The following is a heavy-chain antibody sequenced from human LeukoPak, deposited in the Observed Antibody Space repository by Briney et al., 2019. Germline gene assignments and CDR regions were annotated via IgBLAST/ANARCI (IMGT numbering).Heavy chain of an antibody. D-gene: IGHD1-26*01. J-gene: IGHJ5*01. CDR2: VNPNSGDP. CDR3: ARASGSYWWFDS. Sequence: ASVKVSCKASGYTFTGYYLHWVRQAPGQGLEWMGCVNPNSGDPNYAQKFQGSVTMTRDTSISTVYMELSRLRSDDTAVYYCARASGSYWWFDSWGQGTLVTVSS. V-gene: IGHV1-2*02. CDR1: GYTFTGYY.